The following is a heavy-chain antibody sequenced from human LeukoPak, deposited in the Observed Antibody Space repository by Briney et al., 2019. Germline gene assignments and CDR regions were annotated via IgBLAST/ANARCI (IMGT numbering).Heavy chain of an antibody. J-gene: IGHJ5*02. D-gene: IGHD5-18*01. CDR2: MNPNSGNT. Sequence: GASVKVSCKASGYTFTSYDINWVRQATGQGLEWMGWMNPNSGNTGYAQRFQGRVTMTRNTSISTAYMELSSLRSEDTAVYYCARVPINSYGPYNWFDPWGQGTLVTVSS. V-gene: IGHV1-8*01. CDR3: ARVPINSYGPYNWFDP. CDR1: GYTFTSYD.